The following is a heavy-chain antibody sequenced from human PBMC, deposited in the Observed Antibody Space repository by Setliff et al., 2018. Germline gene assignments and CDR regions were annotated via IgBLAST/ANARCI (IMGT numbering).Heavy chain of an antibody. CDR1: GYTLSNSI. CDR3: LRLVRYCTKIASRATSGDEV. V-gene: IGHV1-18*01. D-gene: IGHD2-8*01. CDR2: ISAYNGKT. J-gene: IGHJ4*02. Sequence: ASVKVSCKASGYTLSNSILSWVRQAPGQGLEWVGWISAYNGKTYSAQKFQDRVTLTTHTSTNMGYLELRDLRSDDTAVYYCLRLVRYCTKIASRATSGDEVWGLGTLVTVSS.